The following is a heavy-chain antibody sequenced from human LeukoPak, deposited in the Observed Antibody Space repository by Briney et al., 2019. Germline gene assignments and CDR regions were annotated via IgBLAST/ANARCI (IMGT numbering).Heavy chain of an antibody. Sequence: PGGSLRLSCAASGFTFSNYGMNWVRQAPGKGLEWVSAVSGNGATTYYADSVKGRFTISRDNSKNTLYLQMNSLRAEDTAVYYCARDSRDILRFLEWPENRNYYGMDVWGQGTTVTVSS. J-gene: IGHJ6*02. CDR2: VSGNGATT. CDR1: GFTFSNYG. V-gene: IGHV3-23*01. CDR3: ARDSRDILRFLEWPENRNYYGMDV. D-gene: IGHD3-3*01.